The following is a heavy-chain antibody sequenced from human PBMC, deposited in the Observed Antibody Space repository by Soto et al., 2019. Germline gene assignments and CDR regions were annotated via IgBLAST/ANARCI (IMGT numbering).Heavy chain of an antibody. Sequence: VQLVESGGGLVKPGGSLRLSCAASGFTFSNAWMNWVRQAPGKGLEWVGRIKSKTDGGTTDYAAPVKGRFTISRDDSKNTLYLQMNSLKTDDSAVYYCTTDRGYSYGCDYWGQGTLVTVSS. CDR3: TTDRGYSYGCDY. CDR1: GFTFSNAW. CDR2: IKSKTDGGTT. D-gene: IGHD5-18*01. J-gene: IGHJ4*02. V-gene: IGHV3-15*07.